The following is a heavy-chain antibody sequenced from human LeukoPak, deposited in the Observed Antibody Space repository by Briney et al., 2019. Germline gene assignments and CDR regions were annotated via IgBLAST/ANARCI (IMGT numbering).Heavy chain of an antibody. D-gene: IGHD3-22*01. CDR3: ARVPDRITYYYNSSGHFDC. V-gene: IGHV1-46*01. J-gene: IGHJ4*02. CDR2: INPSGGST. Sequence: ASVKVSCKASGYTFTSYGIAWVRQAPGQGLEWMGVINPSGGSTTYAQKFQGRVTLTRDTSTSTVYMELSSLRSEDTAVYYCARVPDRITYYYNSSGHFDCWGQGTLVTVSS. CDR1: GYTFTSYG.